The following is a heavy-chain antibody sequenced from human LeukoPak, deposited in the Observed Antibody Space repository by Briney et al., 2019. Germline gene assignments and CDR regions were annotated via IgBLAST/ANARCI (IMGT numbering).Heavy chain of an antibody. CDR3: ARDDTHYGSSGSFYDAFDI. V-gene: IGHV3-7*01. CDR2: IRRDGSET. D-gene: IGHD3-22*01. J-gene: IGHJ3*02. Sequence: PGGSLRLSCTASGFTFSNYWMTWVCRAPGQGLEWVANIRRDGSETHYVDSVMGRFTISRDNAKNSLYLQMNSLRAEDTAVYYCARDDTHYGSSGSFYDAFDIWGQGTMVTVSS. CDR1: GFTFSNYW.